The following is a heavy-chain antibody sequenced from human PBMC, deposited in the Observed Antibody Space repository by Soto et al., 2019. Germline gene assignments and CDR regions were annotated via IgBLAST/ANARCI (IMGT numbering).Heavy chain of an antibody. CDR1: GFVFKDSS. V-gene: IGHV3-73*01. CDR3: TRLISAAHDY. D-gene: IGHD3-10*01. Sequence: EVLLVESGGGVVQPGGSLKLSCVASGFVFKDSSIHWVRQASGKGLEWVGRIRDRAYNYATAYTASVKGRFTISRDNSTYTAYLQINSLRTEDTAIYYCTRLISAAHDYWGQGTLVTVSS. J-gene: IGHJ4*02. CDR2: IRDRAYNYAT.